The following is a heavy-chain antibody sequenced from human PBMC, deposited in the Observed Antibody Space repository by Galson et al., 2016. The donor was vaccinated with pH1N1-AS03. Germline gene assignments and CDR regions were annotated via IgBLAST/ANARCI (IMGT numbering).Heavy chain of an antibody. CDR3: ASRCSSTGCLYYYYGMDV. CDR1: GYTFTSYD. J-gene: IGHJ6*02. V-gene: IGHV1-8*01. D-gene: IGHD2-2*01. CDR2: MNPNSGNT. Sequence: SVKVSCKASGYTFTSYDINWVRQATGQGLEWMGWMNPNSGNTGYTQKFQGRVTMNRNTSISTAYMEPSSLRSEDPAVYYCASRCSSTGCLYYYYGMDVWGQGTTVTVSS.